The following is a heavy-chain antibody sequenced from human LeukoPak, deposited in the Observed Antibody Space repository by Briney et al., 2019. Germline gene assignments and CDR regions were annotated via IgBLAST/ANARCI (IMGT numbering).Heavy chain of an antibody. Sequence: SVKVSCKASGGTFSSYTISWVRQAPGQGLEWMGRIIPILGIANYAQKFQGRVTMTRDTSISTAYMELSRLRSDDTAVYYCARDLTGGPSALDYWGQGTLVTVSS. CDR1: GGTFSSYT. CDR3: ARDLTGGPSALDY. J-gene: IGHJ4*02. V-gene: IGHV1-69*04. CDR2: IIPILGIA. D-gene: IGHD7-27*01.